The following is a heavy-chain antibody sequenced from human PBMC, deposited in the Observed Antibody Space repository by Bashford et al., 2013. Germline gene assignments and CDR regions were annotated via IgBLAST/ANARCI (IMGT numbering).Heavy chain of an antibody. V-gene: IGHV1-69*13. CDR1: GGTFSSYA. CDR3: AGHGGYYDILTGYSYYYYYGMDV. D-gene: IGHD3-9*01. Sequence: SVKVSCKASGGTFSSYAISWVRQAPGQGLEWMGGIIPIFGTANYAQKFQGRVTITADESTSTAYMELSSLRSEDTAVYYCAGHGGYYDILTGYSYYYYYGMDVWGQGTTVTVSS. J-gene: IGHJ6*02. CDR2: IIPIFGTA.